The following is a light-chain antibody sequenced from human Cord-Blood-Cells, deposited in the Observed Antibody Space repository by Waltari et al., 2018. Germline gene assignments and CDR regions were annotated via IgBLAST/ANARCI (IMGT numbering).Light chain of an antibody. CDR3: SSYTSSSTLPV. CDR1: SSAVGGYTY. Sequence: QSALTQPAPVSGSPGPSITTSCTGTSSAVGGYTYVPCYQQHPGKAPKLMIYYVRNRPSGVSNRFSGSKSGNTASLTISGLRAEDEADYYCSSYTSSSTLPVFGGGTKLTVL. V-gene: IGLV2-14*01. J-gene: IGLJ2*01. CDR2: YVR.